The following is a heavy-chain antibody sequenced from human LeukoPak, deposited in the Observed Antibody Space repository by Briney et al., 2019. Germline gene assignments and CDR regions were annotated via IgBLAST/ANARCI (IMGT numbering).Heavy chain of an antibody. V-gene: IGHV4-34*01. CDR1: GGSFSGYY. CDR2: INHSGST. Sequence: SETLSLTCAVYGGSFSGYYWSWIRQPPGKGLDWIGEINHSGSTNYNPSLKSRVTISVDTSKNQFSLKLSSVTAADTAVYYCARGRIVVVVAGGQRRYFDLWGRGTLVTVSS. CDR3: ARGRIVVVVAGGQRRYFDL. D-gene: IGHD2-15*01. J-gene: IGHJ2*01.